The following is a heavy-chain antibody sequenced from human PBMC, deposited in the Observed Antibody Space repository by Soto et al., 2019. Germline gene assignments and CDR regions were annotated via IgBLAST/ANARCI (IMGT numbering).Heavy chain of an antibody. Sequence: EVQLVESGGGLVQPGGSLKLSCAASGFTFSDSIISWVRQASGKGLEWVGRIRSKATSYATAYAASMKGRFTISRDDSKSTALLQMNSPKTEDAAVYYCTFNVHGLYYMDVWGKGTTVTVSS. J-gene: IGHJ6*03. CDR3: TFNVHGLYYMDV. CDR1: GFTFSDSI. CDR2: IRSKATSYAT. D-gene: IGHD6-6*01. V-gene: IGHV3-73*01.